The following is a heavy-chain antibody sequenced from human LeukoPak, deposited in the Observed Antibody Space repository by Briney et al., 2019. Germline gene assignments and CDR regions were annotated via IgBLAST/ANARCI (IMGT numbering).Heavy chain of an antibody. CDR1: GYPFTTYG. V-gene: IGHV1-18*01. D-gene: IGHD3-9*01. CDR3: AREWWGYDVLTGDNWFDP. J-gene: IGHJ5*02. Sequence: ASVKVSCKASGYPFTTYGINWVRQAPAQGLEWMGWINTYNGDTNYAQKFQGRVTMTTDTSTSTVYIELRSLTSDDTAAYYCAREWWGYDVLTGDNWFDPWGQGTLVTVSS. CDR2: INTYNGDT.